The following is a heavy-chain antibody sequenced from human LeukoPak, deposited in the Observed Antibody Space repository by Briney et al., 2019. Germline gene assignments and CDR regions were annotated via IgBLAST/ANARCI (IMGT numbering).Heavy chain of an antibody. V-gene: IGHV1-2*02. D-gene: IGHD3-22*01. Sequence: ASVKVSCKASGYTFTGYYMHWVRQAPRQGLEWMGWINPNSGGTNYAQKFQGRVTMTRDTSISTAYMELSRLRSDDTAVYYCARDRYYYDSSGYHDYWGQGTLVTVSS. CDR2: INPNSGGT. CDR1: GYTFTGYY. J-gene: IGHJ4*02. CDR3: ARDRYYYDSSGYHDY.